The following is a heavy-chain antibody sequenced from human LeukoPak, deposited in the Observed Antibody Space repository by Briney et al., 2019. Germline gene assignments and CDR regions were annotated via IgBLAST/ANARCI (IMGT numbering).Heavy chain of an antibody. CDR1: GFTVSSNY. CDR2: LYSGGGT. D-gene: IGHD6-13*01. V-gene: IGHV3-53*01. J-gene: IGHJ4*02. Sequence: GGSLRLSCAASGFTVSSNYMSWVRQAPGKGLEWVSGLYSGGGTYYADSVKGRFTISRDNSKNTLYLQMNSLRAEDTAVYYCAKGDIAAAGYNYFDYWGQGTLVTVSS. CDR3: AKGDIAAAGYNYFDY.